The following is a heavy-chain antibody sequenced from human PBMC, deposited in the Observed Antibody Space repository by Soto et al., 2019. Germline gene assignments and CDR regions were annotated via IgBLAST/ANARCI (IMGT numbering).Heavy chain of an antibody. J-gene: IGHJ4*01. V-gene: IGHV1-2*02. CDR3: ARSSGTYSDFDY. CDR1: GYSFTAYC. CDR2: INPNSGST. D-gene: IGHD1-26*01. Sequence: QVHLVQSGAEVKKSGASVKVSCEASGYSFTAYCVHWVRQAPGQGLEWMGWINPNSGSTNYAQRFQGRVAMTTDTSTNTAYMELNSLKSDDTALYFCARSSGTYSDFDYWGQGTQVTVSS.